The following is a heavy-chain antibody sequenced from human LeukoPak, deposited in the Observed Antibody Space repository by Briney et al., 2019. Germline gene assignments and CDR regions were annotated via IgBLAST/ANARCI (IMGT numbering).Heavy chain of an antibody. J-gene: IGHJ4*02. V-gene: IGHV3-30*02. CDR1: GFAFSIYR. D-gene: IGHD2-2*01. CDR3: AKGGYQLFYFDS. Sequence: GGSLRLSCAASGFAFSIYRMQGVRQAPGKGREGVAFIWYERSNKYYADSVKGRFTISRVNSKNTLYLQMNCLRAEDTAVYYCAKGGYQLFYFDSWGQGTLVTVSS. CDR2: IWYERSNK.